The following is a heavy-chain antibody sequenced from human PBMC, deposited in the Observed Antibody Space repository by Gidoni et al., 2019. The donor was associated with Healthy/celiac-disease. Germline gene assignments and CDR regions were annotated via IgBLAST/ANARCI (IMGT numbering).Heavy chain of an antibody. Sequence: QVQLQESGPGLVTPSETLSLTCAVSGYSISSGYYWGWIRQPPGKGLEWIGSIYHSGSTYYNPSLKSRVTISVDTSKNQFSLKLSSVTAADTAVYYCARDDPVVNFDYWGQGTLVTVSS. CDR1: GYSISSGYY. V-gene: IGHV4-38-2*02. J-gene: IGHJ4*02. CDR2: IYHSGST. CDR3: ARDDPVVNFDY.